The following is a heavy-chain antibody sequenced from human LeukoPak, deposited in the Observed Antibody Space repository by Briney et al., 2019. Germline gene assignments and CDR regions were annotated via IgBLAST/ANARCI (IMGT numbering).Heavy chain of an antibody. CDR1: GFTFSSYA. V-gene: IGHV3-23*01. CDR2: ISGSGGST. J-gene: IGHJ4*02. Sequence: GGSLRLSCAASGFTFSSYAMSWVRQAPGKGLEWVSAISGSGGSTYYADSVKGRFTISRDNSKNTLYLQMNSLRAEDTAVYYCAKGGYDSSGYYYYFDYWGQGTLATVSS. CDR3: AKGGYDSSGYYYYFDY. D-gene: IGHD3-22*01.